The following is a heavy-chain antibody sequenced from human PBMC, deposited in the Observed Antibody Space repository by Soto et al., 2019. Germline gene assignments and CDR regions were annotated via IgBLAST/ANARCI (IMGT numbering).Heavy chain of an antibody. CDR2: IYYSGST. CDR3: AKLLGYSAEYFHH. D-gene: IGHD2-21*01. J-gene: IGHJ1*01. CDR1: GFSISNSNYY. Sequence: PSETLSLTCTVSGFSISNSNYYWGWIRQPPGKGLEWIGSIYYSGSTYYNPSLKSRVTISVDTSKNQFSLKLSSVTAADTAVYYCAKLLGYSAEYFHHWGQGTLVTVSS. V-gene: IGHV4-39*01.